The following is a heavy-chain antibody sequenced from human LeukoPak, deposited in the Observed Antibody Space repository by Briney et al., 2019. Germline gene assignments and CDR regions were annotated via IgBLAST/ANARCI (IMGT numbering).Heavy chain of an antibody. Sequence: PGGSLRLSCAASGFSFGSSAMSWVRQAPGKGLEWVSAISSGADTIYYAESVRGRFTISRDNSRNTLFLQMNSLRAEDTAEYYCARRGYCTTTSYPVAQDWGQGTLVTVFS. CDR1: GFSFGSSA. CDR3: ARRGYCTTTSYPVAQD. D-gene: IGHD2-2*01. V-gene: IGHV3-23*01. J-gene: IGHJ4*02. CDR2: ISSGADTI.